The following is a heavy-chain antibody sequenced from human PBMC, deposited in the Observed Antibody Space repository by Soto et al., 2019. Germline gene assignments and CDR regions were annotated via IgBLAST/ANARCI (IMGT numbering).Heavy chain of an antibody. CDR1: GYSFTSYW. CDR2: IYPGDSDT. J-gene: IGHJ3*02. CDR3: ARPLVVTAGPNAFDI. Sequence: GESLKISCKGSGYSFTSYWTGWVRQMPGKGLEWMGIIYPGDSDTRYSPSFQGQVTISADKSISTAYLQWSSLKASDTAMYYCARPLVVTAGPNAFDIWGQGTMVTVS. V-gene: IGHV5-51*01. D-gene: IGHD2-21*02.